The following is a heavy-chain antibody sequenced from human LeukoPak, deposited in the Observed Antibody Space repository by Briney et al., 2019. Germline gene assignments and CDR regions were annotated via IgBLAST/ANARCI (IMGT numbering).Heavy chain of an antibody. V-gene: IGHV3-48*03. J-gene: IGHJ2*01. D-gene: IGHD1-26*01. CDR2: INSRGSTI. Sequence: PGGSLRLSXAASGFTFSSYEMNWVRQAPGKGLEWVSYINSRGSTIYYADSVKGRFTISRDNAKNSLFLQMNSLRAEDTAVYYCAREGSGSYYWYFDLWGRGTLVTVSS. CDR1: GFTFSSYE. CDR3: AREGSGSYYWYFDL.